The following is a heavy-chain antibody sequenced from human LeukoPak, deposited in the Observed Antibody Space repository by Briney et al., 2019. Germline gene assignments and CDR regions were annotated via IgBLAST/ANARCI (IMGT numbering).Heavy chain of an antibody. Sequence: GGSLRLSCAASGFTFSNAWMSWVRQAPGKGLEWVGRIKSKTDGGTTDYAAPVKGRFTISRDDSKNTLYMQMNSLRAEDTAVYYCAKGGYVPGTKRAFDYWGQGTLVTVSS. CDR1: GFTFSNAW. J-gene: IGHJ4*02. CDR3: AKGGYVPGTKRAFDY. D-gene: IGHD3-16*01. V-gene: IGHV3-15*01. CDR2: IKSKTDGGTT.